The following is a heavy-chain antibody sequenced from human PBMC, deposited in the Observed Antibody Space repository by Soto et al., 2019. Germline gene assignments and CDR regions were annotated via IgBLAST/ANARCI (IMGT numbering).Heavy chain of an antibody. J-gene: IGHJ5*02. Sequence: QVQLQESGPGLVKPSQTLSLTCTVSGGSISSGGYYWSWIRQHPGKGLEWIGYIYYSGSTYYNPSATRRVTMSVDTPKNQFSQKLSSVTAADTAVYYCARSIAAAGTGGFDWFDPWGQGTLVTVSS. CDR3: ARSIAAAGTGGFDWFDP. CDR2: IYYSGST. D-gene: IGHD6-13*01. V-gene: IGHV4-31*03. CDR1: GGSISSGGYY.